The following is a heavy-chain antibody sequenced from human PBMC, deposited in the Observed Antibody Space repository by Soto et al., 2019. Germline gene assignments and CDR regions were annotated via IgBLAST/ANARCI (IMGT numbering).Heavy chain of an antibody. V-gene: IGHV3-23*01. CDR3: AKEVTSGLYLFDY. D-gene: IGHD6-19*01. J-gene: IGHJ4*02. Sequence: GGSLRLSCAASGFTFSNYALSWVRQAPGKGLEWVSIISGSGDSPYYADSVKGRFTISRDNSRNTLYLQMNSMRAGDSAIYFCAKEVTSGLYLFDYWGPGTLVTVSS. CDR1: GFTFSNYA. CDR2: ISGSGDSP.